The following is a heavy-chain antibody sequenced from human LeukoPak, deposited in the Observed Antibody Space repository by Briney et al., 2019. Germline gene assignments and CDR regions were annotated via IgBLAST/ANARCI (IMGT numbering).Heavy chain of an antibody. Sequence: SETLSLTCTVSGGSISSYYWSCIRQPAGKGLEWIGRIYTSGSTNYNPSLKSRVTMSVDTSKNQFSLKLSSVTAADTAVYYCARDLNWYSGYLFDYWGQGTHVSDSS. CDR2: IYTSGST. V-gene: IGHV4-4*07. D-gene: IGHD5-12*01. CDR3: ARDLNWYSGYLFDY. CDR1: GGSISSYY. J-gene: IGHJ4*02.